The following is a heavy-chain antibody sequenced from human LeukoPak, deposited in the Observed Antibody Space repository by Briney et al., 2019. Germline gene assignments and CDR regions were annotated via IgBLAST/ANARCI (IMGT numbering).Heavy chain of an antibody. Sequence: GGSLRLSCAASGFTLSSYDMHWVRHATGKGLEWVSAIGTAGDTYYPGSVKGRFTISRENAKNSLYLQMNNLRAEDTAVYYCARGYSSGWYPWGQGTLVTVSS. CDR2: IGTAGDT. CDR3: ARGYSSGWYP. V-gene: IGHV3-13*01. CDR1: GFTLSSYD. J-gene: IGHJ5*02. D-gene: IGHD6-19*01.